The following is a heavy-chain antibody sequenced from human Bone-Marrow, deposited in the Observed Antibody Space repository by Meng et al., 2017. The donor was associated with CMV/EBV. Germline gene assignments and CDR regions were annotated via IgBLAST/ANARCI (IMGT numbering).Heavy chain of an antibody. Sequence: QVQHVQCGTDVKTPGTSVKVSCKDSVYTVADYYMRWVLQDPGQWLEWMGWINHNDDKNYAQNVQGRVTMTRDMSINTVYMELRRLTSADAYVYYCARSSGWSRFDYWGLGTLVTVSS. V-gene: IGHV1-2*02. CDR1: VYTVADYY. D-gene: IGHD6-19*01. CDR3: ARSSGWSRFDY. CDR2: INHNDDK. J-gene: IGHJ4*02.